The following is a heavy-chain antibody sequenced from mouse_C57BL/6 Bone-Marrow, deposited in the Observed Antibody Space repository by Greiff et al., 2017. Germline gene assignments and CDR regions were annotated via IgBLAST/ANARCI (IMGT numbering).Heavy chain of an antibody. CDR3: ADYYGSRWDFDV. CDR2: IDPANGNT. J-gene: IGHJ1*03. V-gene: IGHV14-3*01. CDR1: GFNIKNTY. Sequence: DVKLQESVAELVRPGASVKLSCTASGFNIKNTYMHWVKQRPEQGLEWIGRIDPANGNTKYAPKFQGKATITADTSSKTAYLQLSSLTSEDTAIYYCADYYGSRWDFDVWGTGTTVTVSS. D-gene: IGHD1-1*01.